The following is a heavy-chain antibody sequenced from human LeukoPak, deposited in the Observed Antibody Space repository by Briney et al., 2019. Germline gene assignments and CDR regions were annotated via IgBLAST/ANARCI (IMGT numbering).Heavy chain of an antibody. D-gene: IGHD4-17*01. CDR1: GFTFSSYS. J-gene: IGHJ4*02. CDR2: ISSSSSTI. V-gene: IGHV3-48*01. CDR3: ARDSPDYGDPFFDY. Sequence: GGSLRLSCAASGFTFSSYSMNWVRQAPGKGLEWVSYISSSSSTIYYADSVKGRFTISRDNAKNSLYLQMNSLRAEDTAVYYCARDSPDYGDPFFDYWGQGTLVTVSS.